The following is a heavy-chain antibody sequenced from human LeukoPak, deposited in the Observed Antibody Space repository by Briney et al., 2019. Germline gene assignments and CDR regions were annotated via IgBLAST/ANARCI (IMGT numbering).Heavy chain of an antibody. J-gene: IGHJ4*02. D-gene: IGHD3-10*01. CDR2: INAGNGNT. Sequence: ASVKVSCKASGYTFTSYAMHWVRQAPGQRLEWMGWINAGNGNTKYSQKFQGRVTITRDTSASTAYMELSSLRSEDTAVYYCAREVLWFGAPFDYWGQGTLVTVPS. CDR3: AREVLWFGAPFDY. CDR1: GYTFTSYA. V-gene: IGHV1-3*01.